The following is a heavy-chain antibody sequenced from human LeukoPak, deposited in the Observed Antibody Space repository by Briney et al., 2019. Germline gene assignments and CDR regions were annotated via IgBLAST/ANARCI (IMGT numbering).Heavy chain of an antibody. CDR3: ARYFRGVPSHGMDV. Sequence: GGSLRLSCAASGFTFSSSWMHWVRQAPGKGLVWVSRINTDGSSTTYADSVKGRFTISRDNAKNTLYLQMNSLRAEDTAVYYCARYFRGVPSHGMDVWGQGTTVTVSS. V-gene: IGHV3-74*03. CDR1: GFTFSSSW. J-gene: IGHJ6*02. CDR2: INTDGSST. D-gene: IGHD3-10*02.